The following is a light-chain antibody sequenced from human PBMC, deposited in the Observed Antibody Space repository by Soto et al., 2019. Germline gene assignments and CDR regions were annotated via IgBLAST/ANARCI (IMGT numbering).Light chain of an antibody. CDR1: QSVDND. CDR2: DAY. CDR3: KQYNNWHLN. J-gene: IGKJ4*01. Sequence: EIVMPPSQATLSVSPVYRSHLSFIASQSVDNDLAWYQQKPGQPHRILIYDAYTRATGIQARFSGSQSGTEFTLTIRSMLSEDFAVYSCKQYNNWHLNFGGGNKVDIK. V-gene: IGKV3D-15*01.